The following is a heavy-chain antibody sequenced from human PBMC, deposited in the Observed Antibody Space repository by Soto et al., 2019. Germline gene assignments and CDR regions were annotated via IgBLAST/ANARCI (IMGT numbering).Heavy chain of an antibody. J-gene: IGHJ4*02. CDR3: ARGFQYWLPTFD. CDR2: VSLAGRT. Sequence: QVQLQESGPGLVRPSGTLSLTCSVSGASVVNGNWWRWVREPPGKGLEWIGEVSLAGRTHYNPSLQSRVTISLDESKTQFALILTSVTVADAAIYYCARGFQYWLPTFDWGPGTLVTVS. D-gene: IGHD3-10*01. CDR1: GASVVNGNW. V-gene: IGHV4-4*02.